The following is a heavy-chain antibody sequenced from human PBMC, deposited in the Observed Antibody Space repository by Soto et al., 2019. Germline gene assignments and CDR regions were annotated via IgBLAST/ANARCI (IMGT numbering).Heavy chain of an antibody. CDR3: TRDASRDSSARGWFDP. D-gene: IGHD6-13*01. V-gene: IGHV3-21*01. CDR1: GFTFRSFT. Sequence: GGSLRLSCAASGFTFRSFTMNWVRQAPGKGLEWVSTISSNSAYIYYTDALRGRFTISRDNAKNSLHLQMNSLRAEDTAVYYCTRDASRDSSARGWFDPWGPGTLVTDSS. CDR2: ISSNSAYI. J-gene: IGHJ5*02.